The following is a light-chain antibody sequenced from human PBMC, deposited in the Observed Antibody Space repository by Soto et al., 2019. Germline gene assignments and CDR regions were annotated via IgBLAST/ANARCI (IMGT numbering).Light chain of an antibody. J-gene: IGKJ4*02. CDR2: EAS. V-gene: IGKV1-5*03. Sequence: DIHMTQSPSTLSASVGDRVTITCRASQSISRWLAWYQQKPGKAPKLLIYEASILQTGVPSRFSGSGSVTEFTLAISSRQADDFDTYYWREHRSYARSTLGAGTKVEIK. CDR3: REHRSYARST. CDR1: QSISRW.